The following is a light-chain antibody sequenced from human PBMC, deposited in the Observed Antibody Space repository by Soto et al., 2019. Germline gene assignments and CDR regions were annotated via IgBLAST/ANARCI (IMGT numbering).Light chain of an antibody. Sequence: EIVLTQSPGTLSLSQGERATLSCRASQSVSSSYLAWYQQKPGQAPRLLIYGASSRATGIPDRFSGSGSGTDFTLTISRLEPEDFAVYYCQQYANSWTFGQGTKVDIK. CDR1: QSVSSSY. J-gene: IGKJ1*01. V-gene: IGKV3-20*01. CDR2: GAS. CDR3: QQYANSWT.